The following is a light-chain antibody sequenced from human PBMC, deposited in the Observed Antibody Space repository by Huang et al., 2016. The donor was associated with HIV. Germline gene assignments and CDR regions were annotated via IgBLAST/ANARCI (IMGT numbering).Light chain of an antibody. V-gene: IGKV1-39*01. CDR2: SAS. Sequence: IQMTQSPTSLSASVGDRVSITCRASQRISTYLNWYQQKPGKAPKRLISSASSLHSGVPSRFSGSGSGTDFTLTIKGLQLDDFATYYCQQSYSALSSFGPGTRL. CDR3: QQSYSALSS. CDR1: QRISTY. J-gene: IGKJ5*01.